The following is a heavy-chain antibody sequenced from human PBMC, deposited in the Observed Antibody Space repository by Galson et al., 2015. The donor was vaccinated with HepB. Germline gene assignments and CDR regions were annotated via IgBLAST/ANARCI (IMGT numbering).Heavy chain of an antibody. Sequence: SLRLSCAASGFTFSSYAMSWVRQAPGKGLEWVSGISGSGGSTYYADSVKGRFTISRDNSKNTLYAQMKSLRPEDTAVYYCAKDGRAAAVEYVQHWGQGTLVTVSS. J-gene: IGHJ1*01. CDR1: GFTFSSYA. V-gene: IGHV3-23*01. CDR3: AKDGRAAAVEYVQH. CDR2: ISGSGGST. D-gene: IGHD6-13*01.